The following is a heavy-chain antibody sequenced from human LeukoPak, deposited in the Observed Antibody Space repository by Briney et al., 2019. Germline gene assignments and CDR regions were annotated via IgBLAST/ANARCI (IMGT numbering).Heavy chain of an antibody. J-gene: IGHJ4*02. CDR2: ISSSSSYI. Sequence: GGSLRLSCAASGFTFSSYSMNWVRQAPGKGLEWVSSISSSSSYIYYADSVKGRFTISRDNAKNSLYLQMNSLRVEDTAVYYCARSYSSSWYYFDYWGQGTLVTVSS. V-gene: IGHV3-21*01. D-gene: IGHD6-13*01. CDR1: GFTFSSYS. CDR3: ARSYSSSWYYFDY.